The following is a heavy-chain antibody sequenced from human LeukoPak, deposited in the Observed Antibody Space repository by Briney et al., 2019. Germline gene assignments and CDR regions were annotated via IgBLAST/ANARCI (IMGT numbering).Heavy chain of an antibody. CDR3: ARDSVKIFGVVPHNWFDP. J-gene: IGHJ5*02. D-gene: IGHD3-3*01. CDR2: IYTSGST. CDR1: GGSISSYY. V-gene: IGHV4-4*07. Sequence: SETLSLTCTVSGGSISSYYWSWIRQPAGKGLEWIGRIYTSGSTNYNPSLKSRVTMSVDTSKNQFSLKLSSVTAADTAVYYCARDSVKIFGVVPHNWFDPWGQGTLVTVSS.